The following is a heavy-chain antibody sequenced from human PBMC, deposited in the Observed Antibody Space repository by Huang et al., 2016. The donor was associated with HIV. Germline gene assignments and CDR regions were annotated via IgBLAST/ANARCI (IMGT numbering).Heavy chain of an antibody. J-gene: IGHJ3*02. V-gene: IGHV1-18*01. D-gene: IGHD2-2*01. CDR3: ARDSPLLGVVIVVVPTAPNAFDI. CDR1: GYTFTSYG. CDR2: ISAYNGVT. Sequence: QVQLVQSGVEVKKHGASVKVYCKASGYTFTSYGISWVRQAAGQGLGWMGWISAYNGVTNYAQNVQGRVTMTTDTSTSTAYMELRSLRSDDTAVYYCARDSPLLGVVIVVVPTAPNAFDIWGQGTMVTVSS.